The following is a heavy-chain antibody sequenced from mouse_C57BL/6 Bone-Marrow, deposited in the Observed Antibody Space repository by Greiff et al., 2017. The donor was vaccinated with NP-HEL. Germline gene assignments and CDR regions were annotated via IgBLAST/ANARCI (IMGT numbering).Heavy chain of an antibody. Sequence: LQQPGASVKISCKASGYTFTDYYMNWVKQSHGKSLEWIGDINPNNGGTSYNQKFKGKATLTVDKSSSTAYMELRSLTSEDSAVYYCARPYSNYEGDYWGQGTTLTVSS. CDR3: ARPYSNYEGDY. J-gene: IGHJ2*01. CDR1: GYTFTDYY. D-gene: IGHD2-5*01. CDR2: INPNNGGT. V-gene: IGHV1-26*01.